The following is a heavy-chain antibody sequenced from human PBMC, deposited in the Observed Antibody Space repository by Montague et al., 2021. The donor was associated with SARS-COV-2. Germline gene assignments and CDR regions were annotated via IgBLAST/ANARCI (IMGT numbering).Heavy chain of an antibody. CDR1: GGSISSSSYY. V-gene: IGHV4-39*01. J-gene: IGHJ4*02. CDR2: IYYSGST. Sequence: SETLSLTCTVSGGSISSSSYYWGWIRQPPGKGLEWFGCIYYSGSTYYNPSLKSRVTISVDTSKNQFSLKLSSVTAADTAVYYCARVASMVRGVIPGYFDYWGQGTRVTVSS. CDR3: ARVASMVRGVIPGYFDY. D-gene: IGHD3-10*01.